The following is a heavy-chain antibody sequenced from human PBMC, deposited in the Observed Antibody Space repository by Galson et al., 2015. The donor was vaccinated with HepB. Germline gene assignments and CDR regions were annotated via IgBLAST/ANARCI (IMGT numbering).Heavy chain of an antibody. D-gene: IGHD6-19*01. V-gene: IGHV3-9*01. Sequence: SLRLSCAASGFTFDDYAMHWVRQAPGKGLEWVSGISWNSGSIGYADSVKGRFTISRDNAKNSLYLQMNSLRAEDTALYYCAKVAVAGTYYYYYYMDVWGKGTTVTVSS. CDR3: AKVAVAGTYYYYYYMDV. CDR2: ISWNSGSI. CDR1: GFTFDDYA. J-gene: IGHJ6*03.